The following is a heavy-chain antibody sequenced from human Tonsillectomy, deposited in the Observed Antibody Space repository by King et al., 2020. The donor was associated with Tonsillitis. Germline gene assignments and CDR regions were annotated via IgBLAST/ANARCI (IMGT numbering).Heavy chain of an antibody. D-gene: IGHD3-22*01. V-gene: IGHV1-18*01. J-gene: IGHJ4*02. CDR2: ISPYSGDS. CDR3: ARGWGIVVRSMIDY. CDR1: GYIFSSYG. Sequence: QLVQSGAEVKKPGASVKVSCKASGYIFSSYGISWVRQAPGQGLEWMGWISPYSGDSNYAQKFQGRVTVTTDTATSTAYMEPRGLRSDDTAVYYGARGWGIVVRSMIDYWGQGTLVTVSS.